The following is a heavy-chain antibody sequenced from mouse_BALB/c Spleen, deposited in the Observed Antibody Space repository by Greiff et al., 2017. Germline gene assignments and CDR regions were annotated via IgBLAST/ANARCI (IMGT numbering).Heavy chain of an antibody. CDR3: ARDSSYGYFDV. CDR1: GFSLTSYG. Sequence: VKLMESGPGLVAPSQSLSITCTVSGFSLTSYGVYWVRQPPGKGLEWLGVIWAGGSTNYNSALMSRLSISKDNSKSQVFLQMNSLQTDDTAMYYCARDSSYGYFDVWGAGTTVTVSS. CDR2: IWAGGST. J-gene: IGHJ1*01. V-gene: IGHV2-9*02. D-gene: IGHD1-1*01.